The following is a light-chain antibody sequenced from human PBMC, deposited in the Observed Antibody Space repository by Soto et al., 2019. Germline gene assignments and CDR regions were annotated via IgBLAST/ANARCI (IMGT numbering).Light chain of an antibody. V-gene: IGKV1-33*01. CDR1: QDINIY. CDR2: DAS. J-gene: IGKJ5*01. CDR3: QQYDILPIT. Sequence: DIQMTQSPSSLFASVGDRVTITCQATQDINIYLNWYQQKPGKAPNLLIYDASNLEIGVPSRFSGSGPGTHFTFTISSLQTEDIGTYYCQQYDILPITFGRGTRLEI.